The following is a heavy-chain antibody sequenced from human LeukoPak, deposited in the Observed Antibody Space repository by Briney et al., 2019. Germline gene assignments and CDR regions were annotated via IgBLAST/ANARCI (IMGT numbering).Heavy chain of an antibody. CDR3: ARGVAVDYYYYMDV. CDR1: GGSISSYY. J-gene: IGHJ6*03. CDR2: IYYSGST. V-gene: IGHV4-59*12. D-gene: IGHD6-19*01. Sequence: SETLSLTCTVSGGSISSYYWSWIRQPPGKGLEWIGYIYYSGSTNYNPSFKSRVTISVDTSKNQFSLKLSSVAAADTAVYYCARGVAVDYYYYMDVWGKGTTVTVSS.